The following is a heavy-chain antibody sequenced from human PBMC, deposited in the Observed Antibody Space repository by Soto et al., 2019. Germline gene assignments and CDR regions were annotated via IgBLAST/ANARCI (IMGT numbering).Heavy chain of an antibody. V-gene: IGHV1-69*13. CDR2: IIPIFGTA. D-gene: IGHD3-10*01. CDR3: ARDPSMVRGVSSYHYGLDV. J-gene: IGHJ6*01. Sequence: SVKVSCKASGGGFSGDASGWVRQAPGQGLEWMGGIIPIFGTANYAQKFQGRVTITADESTSTAYMELSSLRSEDTAVYYCARDPSMVRGVSSYHYGLDVWGQGITVTVSS. CDR1: GGGFSGDA.